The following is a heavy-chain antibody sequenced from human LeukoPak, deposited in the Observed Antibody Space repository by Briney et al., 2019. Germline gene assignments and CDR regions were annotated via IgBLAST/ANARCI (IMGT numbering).Heavy chain of an antibody. CDR2: IYSGGST. J-gene: IGHJ5*02. Sequence: GGSLRLSCAASGFTVSSNYMSWVRQAPGKGLEWVSVIYSGGSTYYADSVKGRFTISRDNSKNTLYLQVNSLRAEDTAVYYCARDQGLNWFDPWGQGTLVTVSS. V-gene: IGHV3-53*01. CDR3: ARDQGLNWFDP. CDR1: GFTVSSNY.